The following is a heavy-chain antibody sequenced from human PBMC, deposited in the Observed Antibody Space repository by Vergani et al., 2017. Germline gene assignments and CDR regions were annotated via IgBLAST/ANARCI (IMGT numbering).Heavy chain of an antibody. CDR3: ARSIAARRRTSYDIDV. V-gene: IGHV1-8*01. J-gene: IGHJ6*03. Sequence: QVQLVQSGAEVKKPGASVKVSCKAYGYTFTSYDINWVRQATGQGLEWMGWMNPNSGNTGYAQKFQGRVTMTRNTSISTANMELSSLGSEDTAVYYGARSIAARRRTSYDIDVWGKGTRSPFP. CDR1: GYTFTSYD. CDR2: MNPNSGNT. D-gene: IGHD6-6*01.